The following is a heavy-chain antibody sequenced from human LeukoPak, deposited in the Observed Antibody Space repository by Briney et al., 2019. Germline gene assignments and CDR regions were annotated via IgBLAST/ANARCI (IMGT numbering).Heavy chain of an antibody. V-gene: IGHV4-4*07. Sequence: KPSETLSLTCTVSGGSISSYYWSWIRQPAGKGLEWIGRIYTSGSTNYNPSLKSRVTISVDKSKNQFSLKLSSVTAADTAVYYCARQPRDPHGGYGSGSYEDYWGQGTLVTVSS. J-gene: IGHJ4*02. D-gene: IGHD3-10*01. CDR3: ARQPRDPHGGYGSGSYEDY. CDR1: GGSISSYY. CDR2: IYTSGST.